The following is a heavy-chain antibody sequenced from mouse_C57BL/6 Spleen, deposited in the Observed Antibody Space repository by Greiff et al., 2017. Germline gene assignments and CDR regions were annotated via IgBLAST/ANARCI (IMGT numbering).Heavy chain of an antibody. CDR3: ARRELTGFDY. CDR2: IYPGDGDT. D-gene: IGHD4-1*01. Sequence: VKLQESGAELVKPGASVKISCKASGYAFSSYWMNWVKQRPGKGLEWIGQIYPGDGDTNYNGKFKGKATLTADKSSSTAYMQLSSLTSEDSAVYFCARRELTGFDYWGQGTTLTGSS. J-gene: IGHJ2*01. CDR1: GYAFSSYW. V-gene: IGHV1-80*01.